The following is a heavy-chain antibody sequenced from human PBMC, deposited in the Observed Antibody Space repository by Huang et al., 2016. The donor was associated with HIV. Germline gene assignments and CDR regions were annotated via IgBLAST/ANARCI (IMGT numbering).Heavy chain of an antibody. Sequence: QVQLVESGGGVVQPGGSLRLSCAASGFTFRHHGMHWVRQAPGQGLCWVAHISYDGTKTYYGDSVKGRFTISRDDSKETLYLQMHSLRPEDTAVYYCAQDLRATASYYYYGMDVWGQGTTVIVSS. CDR3: AQDLRATASYYYYGMDV. V-gene: IGHV3-30*18. J-gene: IGHJ6*02. D-gene: IGHD1-26*01. CDR2: ISYDGTKT. CDR1: GFTFRHHG.